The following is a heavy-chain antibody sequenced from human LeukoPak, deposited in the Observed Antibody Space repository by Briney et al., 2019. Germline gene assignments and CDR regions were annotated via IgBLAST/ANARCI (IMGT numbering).Heavy chain of an antibody. CDR1: GGTFRGYY. CDR3: ARGRVGGSRWFDP. CDR2: INHSGST. D-gene: IGHD3-10*01. V-gene: IGHV4-34*01. Sequence: SETLSLTCAVYGGTFRGYYWSWIRQPPGKGLDWIGEINHSGSTNYNPSLKSRDTISVDTSKNQFSLKLSSVTAADTAVYYCARGRVGGSRWFDPWGQGTLVTVSS. J-gene: IGHJ5*02.